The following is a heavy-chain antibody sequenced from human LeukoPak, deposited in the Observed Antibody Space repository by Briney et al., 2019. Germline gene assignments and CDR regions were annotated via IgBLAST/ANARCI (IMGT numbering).Heavy chain of an antibody. D-gene: IGHD3-22*01. CDR1: GGSITSYF. J-gene: IGHJ5*02. Sequence: PSETLSLTCIVSGGSITSYFWSWIRQPPGKGLEWIGYFYYSGSTNYNPSLKSRVTISVDTSKNQFSLKLTSVTAADTAVYYCARPYYYDSRIDPWGQGILVTVSS. CDR3: ARPYYYDSRIDP. V-gene: IGHV4-59*08. CDR2: FYYSGST.